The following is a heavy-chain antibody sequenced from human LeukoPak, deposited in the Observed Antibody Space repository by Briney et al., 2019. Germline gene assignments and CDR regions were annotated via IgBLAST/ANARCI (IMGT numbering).Heavy chain of an antibody. V-gene: IGHV4-4*02. D-gene: IGHD6-19*01. CDR1: GGSISSSNW. Sequence: SGTLSLTCAVSGGSISSSNWWSWVRQPAGKGLESIGHISTSGSTYYNPSLKSRVTISVDTSKNQFSLKLSSVTAADTAVYYCARRIIAVADTVDYWGQGTLVTVSS. J-gene: IGHJ4*02. CDR2: ISTSGST. CDR3: ARRIIAVADTVDY.